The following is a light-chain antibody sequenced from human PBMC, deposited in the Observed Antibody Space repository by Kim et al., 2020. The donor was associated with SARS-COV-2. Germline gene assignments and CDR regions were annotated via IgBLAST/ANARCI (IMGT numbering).Light chain of an antibody. J-gene: IGLJ2*01. CDR1: SSDIGNNY. CDR3: ATWDDTLSGPV. V-gene: IGLV1-47*02. Sequence: QSVLTQSPSASGAPGQRVTISCSGGSSDIGNNYVSWYQQFPGAAPKVVIHSDNLRPSGVPDRFSGSKSGTSASLAISELRSEDAADYYCATWDDTLSGPVFGGGTQLTVL. CDR2: SDN.